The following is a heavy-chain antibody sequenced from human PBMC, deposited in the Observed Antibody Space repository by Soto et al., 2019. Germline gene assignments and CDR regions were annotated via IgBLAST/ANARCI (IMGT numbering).Heavy chain of an antibody. J-gene: IGHJ4*02. CDR1: GFTFSSYA. D-gene: IGHD3-3*01. CDR2: ISGSGGST. CDR3: AKVDGPDHDFWSGYQEY. V-gene: IGHV3-23*01. Sequence: GGSLRLSXAASGFTFSSYAMSWVRQAPGKGLEWVSAISGSGGSTYYADSVKGRFTISRDNSKNRLYLQMNSLRAADTAVYYCAKVDGPDHDFWSGYQEYWGQGTLVTVSS.